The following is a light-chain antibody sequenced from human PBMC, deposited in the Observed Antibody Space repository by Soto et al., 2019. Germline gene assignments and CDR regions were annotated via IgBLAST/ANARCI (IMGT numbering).Light chain of an antibody. V-gene: IGLV1-51*01. CDR3: GTWDGSPNTVV. Sequence: QSVVTQTPSVSAAPGQKVTISCSGSNSNIGNKYVSWYQQLPGTAPKLLIYEDDKRPSGIPDRFSGSKSGTSSTLAITGLQTGDGADYYCGTWDGSPNTVVFGGGTKLTVL. CDR1: NSNIGNKY. CDR2: EDD. J-gene: IGLJ3*02.